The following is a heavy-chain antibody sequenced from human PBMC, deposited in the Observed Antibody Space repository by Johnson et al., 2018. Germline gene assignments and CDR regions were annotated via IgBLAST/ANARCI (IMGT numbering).Heavy chain of an antibody. CDR2: ISHDGREK. CDR1: GFTFSSYG. J-gene: IGHJ6*03. Sequence: QVQLVESGGGVVQPGRSLRLSCAASGFTFSSYGMHWVRQAPGKGLEWVTVISHDGREKYYADSVKGRFTISRDNSKNMVYLQMNSLRAEDTAEYYWAKDWAIGNYHMDVWGKGSTVTVSS. D-gene: IGHD1-7*01. V-gene: IGHV3-30*18. CDR3: AKDWAIGNYHMDV.